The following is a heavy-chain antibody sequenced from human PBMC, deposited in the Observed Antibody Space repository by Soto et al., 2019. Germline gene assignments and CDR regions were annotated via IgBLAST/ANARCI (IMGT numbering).Heavy chain of an antibody. CDR2: VSYSGST. Sequence: PSETLSLTCTVSGASVSSGSYYWSWIRQPPGKGLEWIGYVSYSGSTSYNPSLKSRVTISVDASKNQVSLKVNSVTAADTAVDDCARADRGNRGVTEFYKFDCWGEVTLV. CDR1: GASVSSGSYY. V-gene: IGHV4-61*01. J-gene: IGHJ4*02. D-gene: IGHD3-10*01. CDR3: ARADRGNRGVTEFYKFDC.